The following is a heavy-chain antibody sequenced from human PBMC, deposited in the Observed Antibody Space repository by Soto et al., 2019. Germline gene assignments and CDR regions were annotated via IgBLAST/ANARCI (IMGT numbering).Heavy chain of an antibody. CDR2: INEDASQR. CDR3: ARPPFAAHFDF. Sequence: GGSLRLSCAASGFSFSGYWMSWVRQSPGKGLEWVANINEDASQRFYVDSVRGRFTISRDNAKNSLFLQMDSLRVEDTALYYCARPPFAAHFDFWGRGTLVTVSS. V-gene: IGHV3-7*01. J-gene: IGHJ4*02. CDR1: GFSFSGYW. D-gene: IGHD2-15*01.